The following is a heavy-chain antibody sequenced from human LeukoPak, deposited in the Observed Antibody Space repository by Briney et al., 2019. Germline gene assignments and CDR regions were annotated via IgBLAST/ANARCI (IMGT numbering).Heavy chain of an antibody. V-gene: IGHV3-66*04. D-gene: IGHD3-10*01. Sequence: GSLRLSCAASGFTFSSYVMSWVRQAPGKGLEWVSAIYSGGSTYYADSVKGRFTISRDNSKNTLYLQMNSLRAEDTAVYYCARLINTAAPELFFDYWGQGTLVTVSS. CDR2: IYSGGST. CDR3: ARLINTAAPELFFDY. J-gene: IGHJ4*02. CDR1: GFTFSSYV.